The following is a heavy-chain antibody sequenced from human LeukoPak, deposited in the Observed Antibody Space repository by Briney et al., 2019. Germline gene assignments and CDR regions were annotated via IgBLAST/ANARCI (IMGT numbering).Heavy chain of an antibody. V-gene: IGHV3-30*02. Sequence: GGSLRLSCAASGFTFSSYGMHWVRQAPGKGLEWVAFIRYDGSNKYYADSVKGRFTISRDNSKNTLYLQMNSLRVEDTAVYYCATEYSSSSYPRLFDYRGQGTLVTVSS. J-gene: IGHJ4*02. CDR2: IRYDGSNK. CDR1: GFTFSSYG. CDR3: ATEYSSSSYPRLFDY. D-gene: IGHD6-13*01.